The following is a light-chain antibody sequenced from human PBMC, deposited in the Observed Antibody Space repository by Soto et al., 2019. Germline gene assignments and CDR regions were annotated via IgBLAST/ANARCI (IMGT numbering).Light chain of an antibody. CDR1: QGISSY. CDR3: QHRDSYST. CDR2: AAS. J-gene: IGKJ5*01. Sequence: DIQLTQSPSFLSASVGDRVTITCRASQGISSYLAWYQQKPGKAPKLLIYAASTLQSGVPSRFSGSGSGTEFTLTIRSLQPEDFATYYCQHRDSYSTFGQGTRLEIK. V-gene: IGKV1-9*01.